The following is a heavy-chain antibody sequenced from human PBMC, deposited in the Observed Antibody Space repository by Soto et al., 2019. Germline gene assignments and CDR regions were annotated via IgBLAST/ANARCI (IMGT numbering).Heavy chain of an antibody. V-gene: IGHV3-23*01. D-gene: IGHD3-22*01. Sequence: PGGSLRLSCAASGFTFSSYAMSWVRQAPGKGLEWVSAISGSGGSTYYADSVKGRFTISRDNSKNTLYLQMNSLRAEDTAVYYCAKDPNYYYDSSGYYLDYWGQGTLGTSPQ. CDR3: AKDPNYYYDSSGYYLDY. J-gene: IGHJ4*02. CDR1: GFTFSSYA. CDR2: ISGSGGST.